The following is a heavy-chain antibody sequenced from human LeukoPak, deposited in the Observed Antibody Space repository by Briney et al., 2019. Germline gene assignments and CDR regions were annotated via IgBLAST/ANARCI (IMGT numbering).Heavy chain of an antibody. CDR2: IYYSGST. Sequence: ASETLSLTCTVSGSSINNYYWSWIRRPPGKGLEWIGYIYYSGSTNYNPSLKSRITMSVDTSKNQLSLNLNSATAADTAVYYCARGRNPPGYTSGWYHWFDPWGQGTLVTVSS. CDR1: GSSINNYY. V-gene: IGHV4-59*01. CDR3: ARGRNPPGYTSGWYHWFDP. D-gene: IGHD6-19*01. J-gene: IGHJ5*02.